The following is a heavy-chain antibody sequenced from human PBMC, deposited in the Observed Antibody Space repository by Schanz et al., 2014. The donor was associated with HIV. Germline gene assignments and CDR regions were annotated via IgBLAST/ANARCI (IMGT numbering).Heavy chain of an antibody. D-gene: IGHD1-26*01. CDR3: ARDVGAGANDY. CDR1: GFTFSTYS. J-gene: IGHJ4*02. Sequence: QVLLVESGGGVVQPGRSLRLSCAASGFTFSTYSMHWVRRAPGTGLQWVAVISYDGSRKYYADSVKGRFTISRDNSKDTLYLQMNSLRAEDTAVYYCARDVGAGANDYWGQGTLVTVSS. V-gene: IGHV3-30*07. CDR2: ISYDGSRK.